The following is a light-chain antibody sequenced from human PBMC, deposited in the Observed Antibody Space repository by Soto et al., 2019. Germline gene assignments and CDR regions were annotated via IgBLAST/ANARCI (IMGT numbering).Light chain of an antibody. J-gene: IGLJ1*01. CDR2: DVS. V-gene: IGLV2-14*01. CDR3: RSYTSSSTFYV. Sequence: QSVLTQPASVSGSPGQSITISCTGTSSDVGGYNYVSWYQQHPGKAPKRMIYDVSNRPSGVSNRFSGSKSGNTASLTISGLQAEDGADYYCRSYTSSSTFYVFGTGTKVTLL. CDR1: SSDVGGYNY.